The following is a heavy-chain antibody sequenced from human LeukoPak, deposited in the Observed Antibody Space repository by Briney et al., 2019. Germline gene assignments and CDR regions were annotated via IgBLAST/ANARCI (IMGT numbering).Heavy chain of an antibody. CDR3: AKGTFEYSSSSQKIYYFDY. D-gene: IGHD6-6*01. V-gene: IGHV3-48*01. CDR1: GFTFSSYR. Sequence: PGGSLRLSCAASGFTFSSYRMNWVRQAPGKGLEWVSYISSSSSTIYYADSVKGRFTISRDNAKNSLYLQMNSLRAEDTAVYYCAKGTFEYSSSSQKIYYFDYWGQGTLVTVSS. CDR2: ISSSSSTI. J-gene: IGHJ4*02.